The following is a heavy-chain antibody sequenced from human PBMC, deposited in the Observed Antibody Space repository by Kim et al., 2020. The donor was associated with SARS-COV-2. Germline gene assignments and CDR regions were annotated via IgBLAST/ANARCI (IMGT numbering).Heavy chain of an antibody. D-gene: IGHD2-15*01. V-gene: IGHV3-30*18. CDR1: GFTFSIYG. J-gene: IGHJ4*02. Sequence: GGSLRLSCAASGFTFSIYGMHWVRQAPGKGLEWVAVISYDGSNKYYADSVKGRFTISRDNSKNTLYLQMNSLRAEDTAVYYCAKDQEVVVVAATGFDYWGQGTLVTVSS. CDR3: AKDQEVVVVAATGFDY. CDR2: ISYDGSNK.